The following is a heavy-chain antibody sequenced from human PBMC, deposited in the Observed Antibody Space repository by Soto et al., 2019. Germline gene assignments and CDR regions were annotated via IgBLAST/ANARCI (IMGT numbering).Heavy chain of an antibody. CDR1: GYTFTSYG. V-gene: IGHV1-18*01. Sequence: GPVKVSCKASGYTFTSYGISWVRQAPGQGLEWMGWIRAYSGNTNYAQKLQGRVTMTTDTSTSTAYMELRSLRSDDTAVYYCARDLRTMDVWGQGTTVTVSS. J-gene: IGHJ6*02. CDR3: ARDLRTMDV. CDR2: IRAYSGNT.